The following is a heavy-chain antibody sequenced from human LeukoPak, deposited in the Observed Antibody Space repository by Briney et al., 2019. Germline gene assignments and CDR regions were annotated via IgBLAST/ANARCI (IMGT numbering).Heavy chain of an antibody. D-gene: IGHD3-10*01. Sequence: GASVKVSCKASGGTFNSFDINWVRQAPGQGLEWLGRIIPIVGITNYAQKFQGRGTIIADNSTRTAYMELSSLPSEDTAVYYCARGLHFTMVRGGTTNYYYGMDVWGQGTSVTVSS. CDR2: IIPIVGIT. CDR1: GGTFNSFD. V-gene: IGHV1-69*04. CDR3: ARGLHFTMVRGGTTNYYYGMDV. J-gene: IGHJ6*02.